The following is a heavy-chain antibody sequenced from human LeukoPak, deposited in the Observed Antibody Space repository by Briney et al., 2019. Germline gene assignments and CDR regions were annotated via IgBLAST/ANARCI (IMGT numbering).Heavy chain of an antibody. CDR3: ARESSSSRYFMDV. CDR2: IHYSAST. D-gene: IGHD6-6*01. V-gene: IGHV4-39*07. Sequence: SETLSLTCSVSGGSTRTSTSYWGWVRQPPGKGLEWIGSIHYSASTYNNPSLNSRVTISMDTSGSQSSLKVPSLPAADSAVYFCARESSSSRYFMDVWGRGTTVTVSS. J-gene: IGHJ6*03. CDR1: GGSTRTSTSY.